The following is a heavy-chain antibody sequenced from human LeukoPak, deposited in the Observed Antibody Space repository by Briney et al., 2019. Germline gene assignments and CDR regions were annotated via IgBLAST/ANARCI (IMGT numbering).Heavy chain of an antibody. D-gene: IGHD2-2*01. J-gene: IGHJ6*03. CDR2: IYRSGST. Sequence: PGGSLRLSCAASGFTFSSYSMNWVRQPPGKGLEWIGSIYRSGSTNYNPSLKSRVTISVDTSENQFSLKVTAVTAADTAVYYCARGDCSSTICYSPMDVWGKGTTVTVSS. V-gene: IGHV4-38-2*01. CDR3: ARGDCSSTICYSPMDV. CDR1: GFTFSSYS.